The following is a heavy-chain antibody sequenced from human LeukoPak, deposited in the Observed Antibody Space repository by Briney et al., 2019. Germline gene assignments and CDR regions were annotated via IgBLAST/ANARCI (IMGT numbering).Heavy chain of an antibody. V-gene: IGHV4-59*08. CDR2: IYYGGST. J-gene: IGHJ4*02. CDR3: ARHKLIAARPTSHSGHDY. CDR1: GGSISSYY. Sequence: PSETLSLTCTVSGGSISSYYWSWIRQPPGKGLEWIGYIYYGGSTNYNPSLKSRVTISVDTSKNQFSLKLSSVTAADTAVYYCARHKLIAARPTSHSGHDYWGQGTLVTVSS. D-gene: IGHD6-6*01.